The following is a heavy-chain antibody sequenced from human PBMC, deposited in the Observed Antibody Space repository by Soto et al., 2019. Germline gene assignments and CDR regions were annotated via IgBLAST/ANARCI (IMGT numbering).Heavy chain of an antibody. CDR2: IIRMIGRT. Sequence: QVQLVQSGAEVKKPGSSVKVSCKASGGTFNNYGMGWVRQAPGQGLEWMGGIIRMIGRTNYAQKFQGRLTLAADATRSAAYMELRSLRSDDRAVYYCASWDYDVLTGYSYDDCGQGTLVTVSS. V-gene: IGHV1-69*01. D-gene: IGHD3-9*01. CDR3: ASWDYDVLTGYSYDD. J-gene: IGHJ4*02. CDR1: GGTFNNYG.